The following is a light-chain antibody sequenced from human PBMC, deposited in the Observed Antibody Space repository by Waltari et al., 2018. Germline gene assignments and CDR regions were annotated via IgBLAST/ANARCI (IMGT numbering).Light chain of an antibody. V-gene: IGKV3-20*01. Sequence: EIVLTQSPGTLSLSPGERATLSCRASQSVSRALAWYQQKHGQAPRLLIYAASSRATGIPDRFSGSGSGTDFSLTISRLEPEDFAVYYCQHYVRLPVTFGQGTKVEIK. J-gene: IGKJ1*01. CDR3: QHYVRLPVT. CDR2: AAS. CDR1: QSVSRA.